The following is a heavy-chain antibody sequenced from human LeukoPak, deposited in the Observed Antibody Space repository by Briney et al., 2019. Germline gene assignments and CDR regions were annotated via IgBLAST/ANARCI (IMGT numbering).Heavy chain of an antibody. CDR2: INAYNGNT. CDR1: GYTFTDYG. V-gene: IGHV1-18*01. J-gene: IGHJ4*02. CDR3: ATVLVYCSGGSCYLDY. D-gene: IGHD2-15*01. Sequence: ASVKVSCKASGYTFTDYGITWVRQAPGPGLEWMGWINAYNGNTDYAQKLQGRVTMTTDTSTSTAYMELRSLTSEDTAVYYCATVLVYCSGGSCYLDYWGQGTLVTVSS.